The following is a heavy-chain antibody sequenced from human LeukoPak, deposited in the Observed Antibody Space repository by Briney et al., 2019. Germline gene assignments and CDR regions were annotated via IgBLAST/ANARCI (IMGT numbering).Heavy chain of an antibody. CDR3: ARGDVVVVAATPPRKNYYYYGMDV. J-gene: IGHJ6*02. V-gene: IGHV3-74*01. CDR1: GFTLSDYW. CDR2: INTNGGRT. Sequence: GESLTLSCAASGFTLSDYWVHWVRQAPGKGLVWVSRINTNGGRTDYADSVKGRFTISRDNSKNTLYLQMNSLRAEDTAVYYCARGDVVVVAATPPRKNYYYYGMDVWGQGTTVTVSS. D-gene: IGHD2-15*01.